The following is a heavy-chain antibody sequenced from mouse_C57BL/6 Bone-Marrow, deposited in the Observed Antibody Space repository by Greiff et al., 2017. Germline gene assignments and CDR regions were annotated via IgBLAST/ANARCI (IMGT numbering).Heavy chain of an antibody. CDR1: GYAFSSYG. V-gene: IGHV1-80*01. J-gene: IGHJ3*01. Sequence: VKLMESGAELVKPGASVKISCKASGYAFSSYGMNWVKQRPGKGLEWIGQIFPGDGDTNYNGKFKGKATLTEDKSTSTAYMQLSSLTSEDSAVYFCARGAYWGQGTLVTVSA. CDR2: IFPGDGDT. CDR3: ARGAY.